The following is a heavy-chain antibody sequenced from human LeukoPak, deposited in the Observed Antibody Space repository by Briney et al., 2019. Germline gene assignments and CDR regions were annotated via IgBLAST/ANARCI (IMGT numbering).Heavy chain of an antibody. CDR3: ARFRAVAGLDY. V-gene: IGHV4-59*01. CDR2: IYYSGST. J-gene: IGHJ4*02. CDR1: GGSFSGYY. Sequence: SETLSLSCAVYGGSFSGYYWSWIRQPPGKGLEWIGYIYYSGSTNYNPSLKSRVTISVDTSKNQFSLKLSSVTAADMAVYYCARFRAVAGLDYWGQGTLVTVSS. D-gene: IGHD6-19*01.